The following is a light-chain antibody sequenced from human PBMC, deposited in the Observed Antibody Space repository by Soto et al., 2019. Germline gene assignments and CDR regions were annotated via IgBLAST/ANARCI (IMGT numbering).Light chain of an antibody. CDR2: KAS. V-gene: IGKV1-5*03. CDR1: QSISSW. J-gene: IGKJ1*01. CDR3: QQYNGT. Sequence: DIQMTQSPSTLSASVGDRVTITCRASQSISSWLAWDQQKPGKAPKLLIYKASSLESGVPSRFSGSGSGTEFTLTLSSLQPDDFATYYCQQYNGTFGQGTKVEIK.